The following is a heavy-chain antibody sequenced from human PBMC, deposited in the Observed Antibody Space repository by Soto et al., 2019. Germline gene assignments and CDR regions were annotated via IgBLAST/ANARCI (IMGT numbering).Heavy chain of an antibody. Sequence: QVQLVESGGGVVQPGRSLRLSCAASGFTFSSYGMHWVRQAPGKGLEWVAVISYDGSNKYYADSVKGRFTISRDNSKNTLYLQKNSLRAEDTDVYYCAKDHKLPADSRGGQTKKSWYGPEYWGQGTLVTVSS. J-gene: IGHJ4*02. D-gene: IGHD2-2*01. CDR2: ISYDGSNK. CDR1: GFTFSSYG. V-gene: IGHV3-30*18. CDR3: AKDHKLPADSRGGQTKKSWYGPEY.